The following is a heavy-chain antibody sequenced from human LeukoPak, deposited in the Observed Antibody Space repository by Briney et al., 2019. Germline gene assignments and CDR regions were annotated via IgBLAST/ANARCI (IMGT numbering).Heavy chain of an antibody. CDR1: GFTFSSYS. Sequence: PGGSLRLSCAASGFTFSSYSMNWVRQAPGKGLEWVSSISSSSSYIYYADSVKGRFTISRDNAKNSLYLQMNSLRAEDTAVYYCARTGYSSSWYRTAFDYWGQGTLVTVSS. J-gene: IGHJ4*02. V-gene: IGHV3-21*01. CDR2: ISSSSSYI. D-gene: IGHD6-13*01. CDR3: ARTGYSSSWYRTAFDY.